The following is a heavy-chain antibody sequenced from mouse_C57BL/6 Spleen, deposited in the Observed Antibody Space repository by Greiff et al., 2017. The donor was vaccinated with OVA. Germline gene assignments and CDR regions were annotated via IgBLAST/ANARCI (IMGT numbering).Heavy chain of an antibody. J-gene: IGHJ2*01. V-gene: IGHV1-15*01. CDR1: GYTFTDYE. D-gene: IGHD2-3*01. CDR3: TVDGYYRGGY. Sequence: VQLQQSGAELVRPGASVTLSCKASGYTFTDYEMHWVKQTPVHGLEWIGAIDPETGGTAYNQKFKGKAILTADKSSSTAYMELRSLTSEDSAVDYCTVDGYYRGGYWGQGATLTVSS. CDR2: IDPETGGT.